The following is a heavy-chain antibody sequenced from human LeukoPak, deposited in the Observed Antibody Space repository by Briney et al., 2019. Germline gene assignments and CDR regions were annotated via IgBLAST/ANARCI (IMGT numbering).Heavy chain of an antibody. CDR2: IYSGGST. Sequence: GGSLRLSCAASGFTVSSNYMSWVRQAPGKGLEWVSVIYSGGSTYYADSVKGRFTISRDNFKNTLYLQMNSLRAEDTAVYYCARGLMVYATIAVDYWGQGTLVTVSS. CDR3: ARGLMVYATIAVDY. D-gene: IGHD2-8*01. J-gene: IGHJ4*02. CDR1: GFTVSSNY. V-gene: IGHV3-53*01.